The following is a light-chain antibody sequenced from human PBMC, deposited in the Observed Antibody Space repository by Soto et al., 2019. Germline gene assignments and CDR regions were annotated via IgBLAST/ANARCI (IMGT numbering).Light chain of an antibody. CDR2: SNY. Sequence: QAVVTQPPSASGTPGQRVIISCSGSSSNIGSNTVNWYQQLPGTAPKLLIYSNYQRPSGVPDRFSGSKSDTSASLAISGLQSEDEADYYCAAWDDSLNAWVFGGGTKVTVL. CDR1: SSNIGSNT. CDR3: AAWDDSLNAWV. V-gene: IGLV1-44*01. J-gene: IGLJ3*02.